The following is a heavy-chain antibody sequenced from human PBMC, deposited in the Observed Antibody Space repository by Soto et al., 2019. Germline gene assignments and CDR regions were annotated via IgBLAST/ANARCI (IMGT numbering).Heavy chain of an antibody. CDR1: GLTFGSRA. V-gene: IGHV3-23*01. CDR2: ITDTGGDA. J-gene: IGHJ4*02. CDR3: ARGSTDSYPGSRIFDF. Sequence: GGSLRLSCVASGLTFGSRAMSWVRQAPGEGLQWVSTITDTGGDAKYADSVRGRFVISRDNSKKTLYLQMTSLTAEDSAMYFCARGSTDSYPGSRIFDFWGRGTLVTVS. D-gene: IGHD3-10*01.